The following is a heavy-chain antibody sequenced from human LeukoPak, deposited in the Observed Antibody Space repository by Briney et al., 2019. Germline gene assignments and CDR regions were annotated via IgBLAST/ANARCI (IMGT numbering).Heavy chain of an antibody. Sequence: PSETLSLTCAVSGASITSNNWWSWVRQPPGKGLEWIGEIYHGGSTNYNPSLMSRVSISVDKSKNQFSLKLSSVTAADTAVYYCARDQYYDVSTYYEIDYWGQGTLVTVSS. D-gene: IGHD3-22*01. CDR2: IYHGGST. CDR3: ARDQYYDVSTYYEIDY. J-gene: IGHJ4*02. CDR1: GASITSNNW. V-gene: IGHV4-4*02.